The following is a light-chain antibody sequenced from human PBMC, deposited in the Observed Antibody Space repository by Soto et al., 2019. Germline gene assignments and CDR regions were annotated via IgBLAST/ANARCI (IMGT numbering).Light chain of an antibody. CDR3: QQYGRSPTT. J-gene: IGKJ1*01. CDR1: QSVSSSY. Sequence: EIVLTQSPGTLSLSPGERATLSFMASQSVSSSYLAWYQQKPGQAPRLLIYSASSRATGIPDRFSGSGSGTDFTLTISRLEPEDFAVYYCQQYGRSPTTFGQGTKVDIK. V-gene: IGKV3-20*01. CDR2: SAS.